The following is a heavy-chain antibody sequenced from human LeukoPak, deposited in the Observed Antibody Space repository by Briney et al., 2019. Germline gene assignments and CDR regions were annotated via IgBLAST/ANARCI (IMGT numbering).Heavy chain of an antibody. D-gene: IGHD2-2*01. J-gene: IGHJ6*02. CDR2: ISAYNGNT. CDR3: ARDLYCSSTSCYLYYYYGMDV. Sequence: GASVKVSCKASGYTFTSYGISWVRQAPGQGLEWMGWISAYNGNTNYAQKLQGRVTMTTDTSTSTAYMELRSLRSDDTAVYYCARDLYCSSTSCYLYYYYGMDVWGQGTTVTVSS. V-gene: IGHV1-18*01. CDR1: GYTFTSYG.